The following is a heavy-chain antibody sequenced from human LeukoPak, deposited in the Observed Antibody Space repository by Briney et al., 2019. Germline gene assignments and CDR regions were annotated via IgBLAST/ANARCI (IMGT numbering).Heavy chain of an antibody. CDR1: GYTFTSYY. CDR3: ARATNYYDSSGYPPPYYYYYYGMDV. V-gene: IGHV1-2*02. D-gene: IGHD3-22*01. J-gene: IGHJ6*02. CDR2: INPNSGDT. Sequence: ASVKVSCKASGYTFTSYYIHWVRQAPGQGLEWMGWINPNSGDTNYAQKFQGRVTMTRDTSISTAYMELSRLRSDDTAVYYCARATNYYDSSGYPPPYYYYYYGMDVWGQGTTVTVSS.